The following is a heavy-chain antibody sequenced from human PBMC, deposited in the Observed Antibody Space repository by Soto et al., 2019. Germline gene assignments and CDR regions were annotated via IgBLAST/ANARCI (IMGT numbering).Heavy chain of an antibody. CDR1: GFAFSRFP. D-gene: IGHD1-26*01. Sequence: VQLVESGGDLVQPGGSLRLSCAASGFAFSRFPMHWVRQAPGKGLVWVSRIDPDGSDTTYADSVKGRFTISRDNAKNIAYLQMSSLRAEDTALYYCATMAGTYPYWGQGTLVTVSS. J-gene: IGHJ4*02. CDR2: IDPDGSDT. CDR3: ATMAGTYPY. V-gene: IGHV3-74*01.